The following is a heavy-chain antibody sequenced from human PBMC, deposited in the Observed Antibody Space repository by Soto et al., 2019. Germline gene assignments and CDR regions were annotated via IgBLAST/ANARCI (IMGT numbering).Heavy chain of an antibody. CDR3: ARDSIAADGTDY. CDR2: IIPLFGTT. Sequence: GASVKVSCKASGGTFSSYTIAWVRQAPGQGLEWMGEIIPLFGTTNYVEKFQGRLTITADASTSTAYMELSSLRSEDTAMYYCARDSIAADGTDYWGQGPLVTVYS. V-gene: IGHV1-69*13. J-gene: IGHJ4*02. CDR1: GGTFSSYT. D-gene: IGHD6-13*01.